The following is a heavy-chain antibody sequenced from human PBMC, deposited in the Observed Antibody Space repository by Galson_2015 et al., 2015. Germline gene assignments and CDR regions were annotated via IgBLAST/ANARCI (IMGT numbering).Heavy chain of an antibody. CDR2: IWYDGSNK. CDR3: ARTPQLVGGPAVDY. Sequence: SLRLSCAASGFTFSSYGMHWVRQAPGKGLEWVAVIWYDGSNKYYADSVKGRFAISRDNSKSTLYLQMNSLRAEDTAVYYCARTPQLVGGPAVDYWGQGTLVTVSS. D-gene: IGHD3-10*01. J-gene: IGHJ4*02. CDR1: GFTFSSYG. V-gene: IGHV3-33*01.